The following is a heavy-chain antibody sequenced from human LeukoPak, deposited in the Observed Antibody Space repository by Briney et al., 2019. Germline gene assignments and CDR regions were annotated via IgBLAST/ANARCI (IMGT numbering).Heavy chain of an antibody. Sequence: PGGSLRLSCAASGFTFSSYAMSWVRQAPGKGLEWVSAISGSGGSTYYADSVKGRFTISKDNSKNTLYLQMNSLRAEDTAVYYCAKGGDIVVVPAAFDIWGQGTMVTVSS. D-gene: IGHD2-2*01. V-gene: IGHV3-23*01. CDR2: ISGSGGST. J-gene: IGHJ3*02. CDR3: AKGGDIVVVPAAFDI. CDR1: GFTFSSYA.